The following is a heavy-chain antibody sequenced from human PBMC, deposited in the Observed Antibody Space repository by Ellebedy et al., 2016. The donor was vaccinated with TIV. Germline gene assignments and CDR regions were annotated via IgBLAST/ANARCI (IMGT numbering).Heavy chain of an antibody. V-gene: IGHV1-18*01. CDR1: GYTFSSYG. J-gene: IGHJ4*02. CDR2: ISTSNGNT. D-gene: IGHD6-13*01. CDR3: ARDGTRMAPSGRFDY. Sequence: AASVKVSCKASGYTFSSYGISWVRQAPGQGLEWMGWISTSNGNTNLAQKFQGRVTMTPDTSTSTAYMELRSLRSDDTAIYYCARDGTRMAPSGRFDYWGQGTLVTVSS.